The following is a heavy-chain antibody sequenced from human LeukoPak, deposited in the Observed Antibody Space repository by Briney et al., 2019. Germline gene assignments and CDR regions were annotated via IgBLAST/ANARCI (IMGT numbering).Heavy chain of an antibody. J-gene: IGHJ1*01. D-gene: IGHD3-22*01. CDR1: GGSINSTNYY. CDR2: IYQSGST. V-gene: IGHV4-4*02. Sequence: PSETLSLTCTVPGGSINSTNYYWSWVRQPPGKGLEWIGEIYQSGSTNYSPSLKSRVTISLDKSKNQFSLKLKSVTAADTAVYYCANHPGLGRREYSSGPGYFQHWGQGTLVTVSS. CDR3: ANHPGLGRREYSSGPGYFQH.